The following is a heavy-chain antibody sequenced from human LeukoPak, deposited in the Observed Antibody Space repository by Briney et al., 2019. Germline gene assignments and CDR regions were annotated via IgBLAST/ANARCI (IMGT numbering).Heavy chain of an antibody. CDR1: GGSISSYY. Sequence: SETLSPTCTVSGGSISSYYWSWIRQPPGKGLEWIGYIYYSGSTNYNPSLKSRVTISVDTSKNQFSLKLSSVTAADTAVYYCARALAYCGGDCSPDAFDIWGQGTMVTVSS. V-gene: IGHV4-59*01. D-gene: IGHD2-21*02. J-gene: IGHJ3*02. CDR2: IYYSGST. CDR3: ARALAYCGGDCSPDAFDI.